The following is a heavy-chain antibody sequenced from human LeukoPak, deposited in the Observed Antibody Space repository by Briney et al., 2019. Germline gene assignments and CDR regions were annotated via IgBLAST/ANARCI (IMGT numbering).Heavy chain of an antibody. CDR3: ARDLDGSGSYPIDY. CDR1: GYTFTSYY. D-gene: IGHD3-10*01. J-gene: IGHJ4*02. V-gene: IGHV1-46*01. Sequence: ASLKVSCKASGYTFTSYYMHWVRQAPGPGLEWMGIINPSGGSTSYAQKFQGRVTMTSDMSTSTVYMELSSLRSDDTAVYYCARDLDGSGSYPIDYWGQGTLVTVSS. CDR2: INPSGGST.